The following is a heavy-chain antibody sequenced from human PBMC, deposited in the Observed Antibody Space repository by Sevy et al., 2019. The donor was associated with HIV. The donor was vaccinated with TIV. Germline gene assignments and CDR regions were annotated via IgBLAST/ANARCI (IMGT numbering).Heavy chain of an antibody. Sequence: ASVKVSCKASGYTFTGYYMHWVRQAPGQGLEWMGWINPNSGGTNYAQKFQGRVTMTRDTSISTAYMELSRLRSDDTAVYYCARGGYCSSTSCRYHYYYGMDVWGQGTTVTVSS. CDR2: INPNSGGT. V-gene: IGHV1-2*02. CDR3: ARGGYCSSTSCRYHYYYGMDV. D-gene: IGHD2-2*01. CDR1: GYTFTGYY. J-gene: IGHJ6*02.